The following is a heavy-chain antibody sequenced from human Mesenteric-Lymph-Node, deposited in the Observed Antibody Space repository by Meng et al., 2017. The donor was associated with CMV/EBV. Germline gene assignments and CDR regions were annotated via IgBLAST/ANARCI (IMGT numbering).Heavy chain of an antibody. CDR2: IYHLGNT. CDR1: GFSFSSGYY. D-gene: IGHD2-2*01. J-gene: IGHJ5*02. CDR3: ARIMDGSTSRFDP. V-gene: IGHV4-38-2*02. Sequence: GSLRLSCTVSGFSFSSGYYWGWIRQPPGKGLEWIANIYHLGNTYYNPSLQSRVTISMDTSKNQFSLKLNSVTAADTAVYYCARIMDGSTSRFDPWGQGTLVTVSS.